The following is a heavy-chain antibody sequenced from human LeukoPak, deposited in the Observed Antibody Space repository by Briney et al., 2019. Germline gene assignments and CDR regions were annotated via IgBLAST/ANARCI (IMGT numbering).Heavy chain of an antibody. D-gene: IGHD6-13*01. J-gene: IGHJ6*03. V-gene: IGHV1-2*04. CDR3: ARGIAAAGRPYYYYYYMDV. Sequence: EASVKVSCKASGYTFTGYYMHWVRQAPGQGLEWMGWINPNSGGTNYAQKFQGWVTMTRDTSISTAYMELSSLRSEDTAVYYCARGIAAAGRPYYYYYYMDVWGKGTTVTVSS. CDR2: INPNSGGT. CDR1: GYTFTGYY.